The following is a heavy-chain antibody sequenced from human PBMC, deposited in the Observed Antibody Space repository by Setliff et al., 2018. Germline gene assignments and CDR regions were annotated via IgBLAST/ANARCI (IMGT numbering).Heavy chain of an antibody. Sequence: ETLSLTCTVSGGSISSTSYYWGWVRQPPGKGLEWIASIYHSGDSYYNPSLKSRVTMSVDSSKKQLSLKLTTVTAADTALYYCAASRAYTGAVEEWFLPKTFDFWGQGSPVTVSS. CDR3: AASRAYTGAVEEWFLPKTFDF. CDR1: GGSISSTSYY. V-gene: IGHV4-39*07. J-gene: IGHJ4*02. CDR2: IYHSGDS. D-gene: IGHD3-10*01.